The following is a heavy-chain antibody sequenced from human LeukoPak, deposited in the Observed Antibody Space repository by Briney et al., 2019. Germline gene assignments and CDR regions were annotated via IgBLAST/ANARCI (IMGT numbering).Heavy chain of an antibody. CDR3: ARHDAVPVIRRGFDF. CDR1: GGSLINYY. J-gene: IGHJ4*02. D-gene: IGHD2-21*02. Sequence: SETLSLTCTVSGGSLINYYWSWLRQPPGKGLEWVGYIFYNGVTYYNPSLKSRVTISVDTSKNQFSLSLNSVTAADTAVYFCARHDAVPVIRRGFDFWGQGTLVTVSS. V-gene: IGHV4-59*08. CDR2: IFYNGVT.